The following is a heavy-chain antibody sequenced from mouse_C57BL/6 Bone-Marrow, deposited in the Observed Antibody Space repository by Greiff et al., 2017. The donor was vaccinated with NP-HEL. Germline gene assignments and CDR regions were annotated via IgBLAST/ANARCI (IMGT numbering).Heavy chain of an antibody. V-gene: IGHV1-74*01. CDR3: ARGLRVY. CDR2: LHPSDSDT. Sequence: QVQLQQPGAELVKPGASVKVSCKASGYTFTSYWMHWVKQRPGQGLEWIGRLHPSDSDTNYNQKFKVKATLTVDKSSSTAYMQLSSLTSEDAAVYYCARGLRVYWGQGTTLTVSS. CDR1: GYTFTSYW. D-gene: IGHD2-4*01. J-gene: IGHJ2*01.